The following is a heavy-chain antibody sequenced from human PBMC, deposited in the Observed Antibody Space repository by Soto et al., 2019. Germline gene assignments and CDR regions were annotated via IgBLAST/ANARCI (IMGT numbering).Heavy chain of an antibody. CDR2: INAYNGKA. J-gene: IGHJ4*02. CDR3: AVGGAAAGRRSLRD. V-gene: IGHV1-18*01. CDR1: GYTFTSYG. Sequence: ASVKVSCKASGYTFTSYGVSWVRQAPGQGLEWMGRINAYNGKANYAQKLQGRVTITADKSTSTAYMELRSLRSEDTAVYYCAVGGAAAGRRSLRDWGPGTLVTVSS. D-gene: IGHD6-13*01.